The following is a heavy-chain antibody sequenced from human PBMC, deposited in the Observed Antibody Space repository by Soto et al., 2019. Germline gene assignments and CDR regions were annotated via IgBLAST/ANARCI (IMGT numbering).Heavy chain of an antibody. CDR2: INPFDGSR. V-gene: IGHV1-46*03. D-gene: IGHD1-7*01. CDR3: SRVVPGETTSFDH. Sequence: GASVKVSCKASGYIFTSYYLHWVRQAPGQGLEWMGWINPFDGSRMFAQSFQGRVTFTRDTSTSTVYMELSGLRSDDTAVYYCSRVVPGETTSFDHWGQGTQVTVSS. J-gene: IGHJ4*02. CDR1: GYIFTSYY.